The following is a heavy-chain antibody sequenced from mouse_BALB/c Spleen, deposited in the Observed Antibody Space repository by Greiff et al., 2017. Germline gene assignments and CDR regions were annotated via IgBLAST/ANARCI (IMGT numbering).Heavy chain of an antibody. Sequence: EVKLLESGPELVKPGASVKISCKASGYSFTGYFMNWVMQSHGKSLEWIGRINPYNGDTFYNQKFKGKATLTVDKSSSTAHMELRSLASEDSAVYYCATGYGNYPPDYWGQGTTLTVSS. CDR2: INPYNGDT. V-gene: IGHV1-20*02. CDR3: ATGYGNYPPDY. D-gene: IGHD2-1*01. J-gene: IGHJ2*01. CDR1: GYSFTGYF.